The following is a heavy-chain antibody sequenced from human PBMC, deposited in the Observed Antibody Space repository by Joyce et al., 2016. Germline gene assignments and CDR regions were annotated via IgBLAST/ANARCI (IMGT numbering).Heavy chain of an antibody. J-gene: IGHJ4*02. CDR1: GYTFVDYY. D-gene: IGHD5/OR15-5a*01. CDR3: TRTGSTITTNYDF. Sequence: QVQLVQSGAEVKKPGASVKVSCKASGYTFVDYYMNWMRQAPGQGLEWIGWINPKTGDTHYAQKFKGRVTMTRDTSISTAYLELNGLGSDDAAVYYCTRTGSTITTNYDFWGQGALVTVSS. V-gene: IGHV1-2*02. CDR2: INPKTGDT.